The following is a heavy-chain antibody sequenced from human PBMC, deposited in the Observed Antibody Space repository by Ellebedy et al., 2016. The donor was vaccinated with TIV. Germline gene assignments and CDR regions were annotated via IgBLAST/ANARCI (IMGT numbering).Heavy chain of an antibody. V-gene: IGHV5-51*01. J-gene: IGHJ4*02. Sequence: GESLKISCQGSGYSFPISWIAWVRQMPGKGLEWMGLIYPGDSDTSYSPSFQGQVTMSADKSTSTAFLKWSSLKASDTAIYYCARGAESRDRYGLNNWGQGTLVTVSS. D-gene: IGHD5-18*01. CDR3: ARGAESRDRYGLNN. CDR1: GYSFPISW. CDR2: IYPGDSDT.